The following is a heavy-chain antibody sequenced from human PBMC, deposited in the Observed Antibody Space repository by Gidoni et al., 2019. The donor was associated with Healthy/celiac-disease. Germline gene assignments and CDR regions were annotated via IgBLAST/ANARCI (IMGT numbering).Heavy chain of an antibody. V-gene: IGHV3-21*01. J-gene: IGHJ6*02. D-gene: IGHD1-26*01. CDR1: GFTFSNYR. Sequence: EVQLVESGGGMVKPGGSLRLSCAASGFTFSNYRVNWVRQAPGKGLEWVSSISSSGITTYYADSLKGRFTISRDNAKNSLYLQMNSLRAEDTAVYYCARDLAEVGAFLYYYYYGMDVWGQGTTVTVSS. CDR3: ARDLAEVGAFLYYYYYGMDV. CDR2: ISSSGITT.